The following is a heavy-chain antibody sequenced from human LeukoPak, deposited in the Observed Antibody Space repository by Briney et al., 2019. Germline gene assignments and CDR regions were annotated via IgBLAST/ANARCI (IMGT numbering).Heavy chain of an antibody. Sequence: GGSLRLSCAASGFTVSSNYMSWVRQAPGKGLEWVANIKQDGSGKYYLDAVKGRFTISKDNTKNSLYLQMNSLRAGDTAVYYCARVRYYGSRSLMFEYWGQGTPVSVSS. CDR1: GFTVSSNY. CDR2: IKQDGSGK. D-gene: IGHD3-10*01. V-gene: IGHV3-7*03. CDR3: ARVRYYGSRSLMFEY. J-gene: IGHJ4*02.